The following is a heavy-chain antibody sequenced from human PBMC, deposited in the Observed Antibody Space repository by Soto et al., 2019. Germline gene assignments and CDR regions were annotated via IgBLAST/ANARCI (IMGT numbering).Heavy chain of an antibody. V-gene: IGHV1-69*01. D-gene: IGHD6-13*01. CDR3: ARAAIAAAEPYYYYGMDV. J-gene: IGHJ6*02. CDR2: IITIFGTA. Sequence: QVQLVQSGAEVKKPGSSVKVSCKASGGTFSSYAISWVRQAPGQGLEWMGGIITIFGTANYAQKFQGRVTITADESTSTAYRELSSLRSEDTAVYYCARAAIAAAEPYYYYGMDVWGQGSTVTVSS. CDR1: GGTFSSYA.